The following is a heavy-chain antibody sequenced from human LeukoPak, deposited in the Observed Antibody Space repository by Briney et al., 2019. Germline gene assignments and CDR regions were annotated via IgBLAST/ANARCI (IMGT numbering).Heavy chain of an antibody. CDR1: GGTFSSYA. J-gene: IGHJ4*02. Sequence: SVKASCKASGGTFSSYAISWVRQAPGQGLEWMGRIIPILGIANYAQKFQGRVTITADKSTSTAYMELSSLRSEDTAVYYCARDRPDDYGDYVGGWGQGTLVTVSS. CDR2: IIPILGIA. D-gene: IGHD4-17*01. CDR3: ARDRPDDYGDYVGG. V-gene: IGHV1-69*04.